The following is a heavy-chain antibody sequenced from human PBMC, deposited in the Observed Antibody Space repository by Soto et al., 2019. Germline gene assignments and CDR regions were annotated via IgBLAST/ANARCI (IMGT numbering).Heavy chain of an antibody. CDR2: ISATRGA. CDR1: GDSISAYS. CDR3: VREPSGAADI. J-gene: IGHJ3*02. V-gene: IGHV4-4*07. D-gene: IGHD7-27*01. Sequence: QVQLQESGPGLVEPSETLSLTCTVSGDSISAYSWAWIRQSAGKGLEWIGRISATRGATYVSSLKSRSTLSVDTSKSQFSLNMKFVTAADTAVYFCVREPSGAADIWGQGTMVTVS.